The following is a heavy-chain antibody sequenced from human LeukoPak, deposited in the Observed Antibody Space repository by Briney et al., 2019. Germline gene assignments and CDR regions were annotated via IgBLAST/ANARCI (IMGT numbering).Heavy chain of an antibody. V-gene: IGHV1-8*01. CDR3: AAIPSRDTAMVKYYFDY. D-gene: IGHD5-18*01. J-gene: IGHJ4*02. CDR2: MNPNSGNT. CDR1: GYTFTSYD. Sequence: ASVKVSCTASGYTFTSYDINWVRQATGQGLEWMGWMNPNSGNTGYAQKFQGRVTMTRNTSISTAYMELSSLRSEDTAVYYCAAIPSRDTAMVKYYFDYWGQGTLVTVSS.